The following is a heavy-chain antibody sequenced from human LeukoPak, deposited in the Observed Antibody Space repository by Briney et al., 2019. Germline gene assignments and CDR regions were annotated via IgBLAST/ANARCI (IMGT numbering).Heavy chain of an antibody. V-gene: IGHV1-46*01. J-gene: IGHJ1*01. CDR2: INPSGGST. D-gene: IGHD3-22*01. CDR1: GYTFTSYY. Sequence: ASVKVSCKASGYTFTSYYMHWVRQAPGQGLEWMGIINPSGGSTSYAQKFQGRVTMTTDTSTSTAYMELRSLRSDDTAVFYCARGYYDSSDFEYFQHWGQGTLVTVSS. CDR3: ARGYYDSSDFEYFQH.